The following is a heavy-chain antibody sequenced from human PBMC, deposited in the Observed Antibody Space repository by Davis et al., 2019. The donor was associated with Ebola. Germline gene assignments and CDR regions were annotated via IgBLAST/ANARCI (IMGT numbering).Heavy chain of an antibody. CDR2: ISSSGSTI. J-gene: IGHJ3*02. D-gene: IGHD4-11*01. V-gene: IGHV3-11*04. CDR3: ARIKTLFSDYSNYWDAFDI. CDR1: GFTFSDYY. Sequence: GGSLRLSCAASGFTFSDYYMSWIRQAPGKGLEWVSYISSSGSTIYYADSVKGRFTISRDNAKNSLYLQMNSLRAEDTAVYYCARIKTLFSDYSNYWDAFDIWGQGTMVTVSS.